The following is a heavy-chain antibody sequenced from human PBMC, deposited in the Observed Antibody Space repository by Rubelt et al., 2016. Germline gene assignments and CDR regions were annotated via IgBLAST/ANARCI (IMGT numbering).Heavy chain of an antibody. V-gene: IGHV1-3*01. CDR3: ARDSPPLYYYDSSGYPSDAFDI. CDR2: INAGNGNT. D-gene: IGHD3-22*01. CDR1: GYTFTSYA. Sequence: ASGYTFTSYAMHWVRQAPGQRLEWMGWINAGNGNTKYSQKFQGRVTITRDTSASTAYMELSSLRSEDTAVYYCARDSPPLYYYDSSGYPSDAFDIWGQGTMVTVSS. J-gene: IGHJ3*02.